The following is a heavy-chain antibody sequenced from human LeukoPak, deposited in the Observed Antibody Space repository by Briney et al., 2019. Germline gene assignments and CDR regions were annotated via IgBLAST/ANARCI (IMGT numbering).Heavy chain of an antibody. J-gene: IGHJ4*02. CDR3: AKDQCSGGSCYF. Sequence: GGSLRLSCAASGFTFSSYSMNWVRQAPGKGLEWVSAISGSGGSTYYADSVKGRFTISRDNSKNTLYLQMNSLRAEDTAVYYCAKDQCSGGSCYFWGQGTLVTVSS. V-gene: IGHV3-23*01. D-gene: IGHD2-15*01. CDR2: ISGSGGST. CDR1: GFTFSSYS.